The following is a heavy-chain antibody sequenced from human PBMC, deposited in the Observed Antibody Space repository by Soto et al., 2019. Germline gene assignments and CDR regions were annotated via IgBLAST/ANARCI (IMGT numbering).Heavy chain of an antibody. Sequence: GGSLRLSCAASGFTFDDYGMSWVRQAPGKGLEWVSGINWNGGSTGYADSVKGRLTISRDNSKNTLYLQIHTLRAEDTAVYYCAKVSSSWYAGFFDLWGQGTLVTAPQ. J-gene: IGHJ4*02. CDR3: AKVSSSWYAGFFDL. D-gene: IGHD6-13*01. V-gene: IGHV3-20*04. CDR2: INWNGGST. CDR1: GFTFDDYG.